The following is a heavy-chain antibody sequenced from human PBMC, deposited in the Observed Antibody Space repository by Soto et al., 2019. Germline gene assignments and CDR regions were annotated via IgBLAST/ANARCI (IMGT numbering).Heavy chain of an antibody. CDR3: AKAKDIVGNYYGMDV. Sequence: GWSLRLSCTTSGFTFGDYDMSWIRQAPGKGLEWVGVLRSKAYVRTTHYAASVKGRFTISRDNSKNTLYLQMNSPRAEDTAVYYCAKAKDIVGNYYGMDVWGQGTTVTVSS. CDR1: GFTFGDYD. J-gene: IGHJ6*02. CDR2: LRSKAYVRTT. D-gene: IGHD2-15*01. V-gene: IGHV3-49*03.